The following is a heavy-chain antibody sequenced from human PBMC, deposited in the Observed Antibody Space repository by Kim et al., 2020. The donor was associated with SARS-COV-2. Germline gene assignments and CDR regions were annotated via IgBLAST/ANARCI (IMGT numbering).Heavy chain of an antibody. CDR2: ISYSGSA. CDR3: ARYGSGSKFYY. J-gene: IGHJ4*02. CDR1: GGSISSGGSS. Sequence: SETLSLTCAVSGGSISSGGSSWSWIRQPPGTGLEWIGYISYSGSAYYNPSLKSRVTVSVDRSKNQFSLRVTSVTAAATAVYYCARYGSGSKFYYWGQGTL. V-gene: IGHV4-30-2*01. D-gene: IGHD3-10*01.